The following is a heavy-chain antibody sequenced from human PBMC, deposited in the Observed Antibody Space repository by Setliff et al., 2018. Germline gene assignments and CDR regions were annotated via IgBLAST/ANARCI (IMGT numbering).Heavy chain of an antibody. CDR1: GGSISNYY. Sequence: SETLSLTCTVSGGSISNYYWSWIRQPAGKGLEWIGRIYTSGSTNYNPSLKSRVTMSVDTSKNQFSLKLSSVTAADTAVYYCARKGISALSGAFDMWGQETMVTVS. J-gene: IGHJ3*02. CDR3: ARKGISALSGAFDM. D-gene: IGHD1-26*01. CDR2: IYTSGST. V-gene: IGHV4-4*07.